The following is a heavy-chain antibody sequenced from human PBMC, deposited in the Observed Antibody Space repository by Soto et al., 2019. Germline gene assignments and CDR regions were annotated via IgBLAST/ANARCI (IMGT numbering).Heavy chain of an antibody. CDR3: ARGGAYCSSTSCYGRAIAGAFDI. V-gene: IGHV3-7*04. D-gene: IGHD2-2*01. CDR1: GFTFSSYW. Sequence: PGGSLRLSCAASGFTFSSYWMSWVRQAPGKGLEWVANIKQDGSEKYYVDSVKGRFTISRDNAKNSLYLQMNSLRAEDTAVYYCARGGAYCSSTSCYGRAIAGAFDIWGQGTMVTVSS. CDR2: IKQDGSEK. J-gene: IGHJ3*02.